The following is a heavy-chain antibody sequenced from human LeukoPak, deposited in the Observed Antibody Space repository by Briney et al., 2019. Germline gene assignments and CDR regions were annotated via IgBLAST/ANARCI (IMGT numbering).Heavy chain of an antibody. V-gene: IGHV1-18*01. CDR3: ARDLYDSSGYYYPFGY. Sequence: GASVNVSCKASGYTFTSYGISWVRQAPGQGLEWMGWISAYNGNTNYAQKLQGRVTMTTDTSTSTAYMELRSLRSDDTAVYYCARDLYDSSGYYYPFGYWGQGTLVTVSS. CDR1: GYTFTSYG. CDR2: ISAYNGNT. J-gene: IGHJ4*02. D-gene: IGHD3-22*01.